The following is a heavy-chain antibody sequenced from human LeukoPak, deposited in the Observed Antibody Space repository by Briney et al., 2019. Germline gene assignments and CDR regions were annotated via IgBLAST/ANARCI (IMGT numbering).Heavy chain of an antibody. J-gene: IGHJ4*02. CDR3: ARSGSPLPVEFDY. CDR1: GFTFGSYA. V-gene: IGHV3-30-3*01. CDR2: ISYDGSNK. Sequence: GGSLRLSCAASGFTFGSYAMHWVRQAPGKGLEWVAVISYDGSNKYYADSVKGRFTISRDNSKNTLYLQMNSLRAEDTAVYYCARSGSPLPVEFDYWGQGTLVTVSS. D-gene: IGHD1-26*01.